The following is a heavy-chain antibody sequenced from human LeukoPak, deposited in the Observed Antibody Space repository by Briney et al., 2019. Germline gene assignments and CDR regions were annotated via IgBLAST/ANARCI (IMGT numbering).Heavy chain of an antibody. CDR2: TRDKTKSYST. V-gene: IGHV3-72*01. J-gene: IGHJ4*02. Sequence: PGGSLRLSCAASGFAFSDHYMDWVRQAPGKGLEWVGRTRDKTKSYSTEYAASVKGRFTISRGGSENSLYLQMDSLKTEDTAVYYCARAVRITAGYYFDSWGQGTLVTVSS. CDR3: ARAVRITAGYYFDS. CDR1: GFAFSDHY. D-gene: IGHD3-10*01.